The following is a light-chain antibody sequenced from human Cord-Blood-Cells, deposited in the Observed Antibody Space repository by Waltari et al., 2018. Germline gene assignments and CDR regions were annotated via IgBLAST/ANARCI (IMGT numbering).Light chain of an antibody. CDR3: CSYTGSSTWV. J-gene: IGLJ3*02. V-gene: IGLV2-23*01. CDR2: EGS. CDR1: SSDVGSYNL. Sequence: QSALTQPASVSGSPGQSITISCTGTSSDVGSYNLVSWYQQHPGKAPKLMIYEGSKRASGVSNRFSGSKSRNTASLTISGLQAEDEADYYCCSYTGSSTWVFGGGTMLSVL.